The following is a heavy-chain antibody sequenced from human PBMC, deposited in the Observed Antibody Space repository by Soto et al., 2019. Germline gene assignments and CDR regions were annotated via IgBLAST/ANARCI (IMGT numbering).Heavy chain of an antibody. J-gene: IGHJ4*02. V-gene: IGHV3-11*03. Sequence: WGSLRLSCAASGFTFGDYNMNWIRQVPGKGLEWVSYMRSSGADTKYADSVKGRFAISRDNAKNFLYLEMNSLRVEDTAVYFCARVVGITVTGPLDYWGLGTLVTVSS. CDR2: MRSSGADT. CDR3: ARVVGITVTGPLDY. D-gene: IGHD4-17*01. CDR1: GFTFGDYN.